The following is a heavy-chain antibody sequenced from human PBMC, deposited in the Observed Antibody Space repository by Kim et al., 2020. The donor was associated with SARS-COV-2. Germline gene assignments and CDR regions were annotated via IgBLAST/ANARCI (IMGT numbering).Heavy chain of an antibody. V-gene: IGHV3-30*04. CDR3: ARADGASSGWYSFFDY. Sequence: GGSLRLSFEVSGFTFSSYAMHWVRQAPGKGLEWVALISYDGSNQYYADSVKGRFTISRDNSKNTLFLQMNSLRTEDTAVYYCARADGASSGWYSFFDYWG. CDR2: ISYDGSNQ. J-gene: IGHJ4*01. D-gene: IGHD6-19*01. CDR1: GFTFSSYA.